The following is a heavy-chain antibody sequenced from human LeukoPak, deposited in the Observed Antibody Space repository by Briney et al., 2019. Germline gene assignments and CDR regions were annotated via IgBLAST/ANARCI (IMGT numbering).Heavy chain of an antibody. D-gene: IGHD6-6*01. Sequence: ASVKVSCKASGGTFSSYAISWVRQAPGQGLGWMGRIIPILGIANYAQKFQGRVTITADKSTSTAYMELSSLRSEDTAVYYCARQLAARTFDYWGQGTLVTVSS. CDR2: IIPILGIA. CDR3: ARQLAARTFDY. CDR1: GGTFSSYA. J-gene: IGHJ4*02. V-gene: IGHV1-69*04.